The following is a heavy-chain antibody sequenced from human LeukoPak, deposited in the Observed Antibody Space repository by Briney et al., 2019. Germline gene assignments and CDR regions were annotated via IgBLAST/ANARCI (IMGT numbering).Heavy chain of an antibody. D-gene: IGHD3-10*01. CDR2: ISGGAITT. Sequence: GGSLRLSCTTSGFTFSNYAMSWVRQAPGKGLEWVSSISGGAITTYYADSVKGRFAISRDNSKNTLYLQMNSLRAEDTAVYYCAKDQRFGDLDDYRGQGTLVTVSS. CDR1: GFTFSNYA. J-gene: IGHJ4*02. CDR3: AKDQRFGDLDDY. V-gene: IGHV3-23*01.